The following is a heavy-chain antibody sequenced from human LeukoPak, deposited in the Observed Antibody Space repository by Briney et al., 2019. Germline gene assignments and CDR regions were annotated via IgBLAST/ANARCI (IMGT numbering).Heavy chain of an antibody. CDR3: ARADSSGFISLDY. D-gene: IGHD3-22*01. CDR2: ISGSGGST. Sequence: PGGSLRLSCAASGFTFSSYAMSWVRQAPGKGLEWVSTISGSGGSTYSADSVKGRFTISRDNSKNTLYLQMNSLRAEDTAVYYCARADSSGFISLDYWGQGTLVTVSS. V-gene: IGHV3-23*01. J-gene: IGHJ4*02. CDR1: GFTFSSYA.